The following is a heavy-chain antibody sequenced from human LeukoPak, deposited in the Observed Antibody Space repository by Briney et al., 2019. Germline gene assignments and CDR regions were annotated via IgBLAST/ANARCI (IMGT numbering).Heavy chain of an antibody. J-gene: IGHJ3*02. Sequence: GGSLRLSCAASGFTFSSYGMHWVRQAPGKGLEWVAVISYDGSNKYYADSVKGRFTISRDNSKNTLYLQMNSLRAEDTAVYYCAKGPYALNPYAFDIWGQGTMVTVSS. V-gene: IGHV3-30*18. CDR3: AKGPYALNPYAFDI. D-gene: IGHD3-9*01. CDR1: GFTFSSYG. CDR2: ISYDGSNK.